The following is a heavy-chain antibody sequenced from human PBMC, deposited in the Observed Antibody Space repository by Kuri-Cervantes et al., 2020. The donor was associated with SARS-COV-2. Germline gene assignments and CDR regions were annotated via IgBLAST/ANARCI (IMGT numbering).Heavy chain of an antibody. D-gene: IGHD6-19*01. CDR3: ARAAWGSAGTHYYYYGMDV. J-gene: IGHJ6*02. CDR1: GFTFSSYA. V-gene: IGHV3-30-3*01. Sequence: GGSLRLSCAASGFTFSSYAMHWVRQAPGKGLEWVAVISYDRSNKYYADSVKGRFTISRDNSKNTLYLQMNSLRAEDTAVYYCARAAWGSAGTHYYYYGMDVWGQGTTVTVSS. CDR2: ISYDRSNK.